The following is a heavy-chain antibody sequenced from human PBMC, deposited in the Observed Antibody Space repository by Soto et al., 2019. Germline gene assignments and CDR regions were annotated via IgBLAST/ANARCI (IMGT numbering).Heavy chain of an antibody. Sequence: QVQLVQSGAEVKKPGSSVKVSCKASGDTFSTYVLSWVRQAPGQGLEWMGRIIPFLNISSFAQKFQGRVTISADESTSTAYMELSSLRSEDSAVYYCANMVVTIRDCQYYYGMDVWGQGTAVTVSS. J-gene: IGHJ6*02. V-gene: IGHV1-69*02. D-gene: IGHD5-12*01. CDR3: ANMVVTIRDCQYYYGMDV. CDR1: GDTFSTYV. CDR2: IIPFLNIS.